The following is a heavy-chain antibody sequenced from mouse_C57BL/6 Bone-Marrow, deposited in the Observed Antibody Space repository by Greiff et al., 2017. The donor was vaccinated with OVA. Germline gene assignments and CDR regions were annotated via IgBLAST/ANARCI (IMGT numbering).Heavy chain of an antibody. Sequence: QVQLQQPGTELVKPGASVQLSCKASGYTFTSYWMHWVKQRPGQGLEWIGNINPSNGGTNYNEKFKSKATLTVDKSSSTAYMQLSSMTSEDAAVYYCARDDYSWYFDVWGTGTTVTVAS. CDR2: INPSNGGT. CDR3: ARDDYSWYFDV. D-gene: IGHD2-4*01. CDR1: GYTFTSYW. J-gene: IGHJ1*03. V-gene: IGHV1-53*01.